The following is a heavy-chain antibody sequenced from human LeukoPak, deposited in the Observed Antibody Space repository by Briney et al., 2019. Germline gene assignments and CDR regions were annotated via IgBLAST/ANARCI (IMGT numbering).Heavy chain of an antibody. J-gene: IGHJ4*02. CDR3: ACGAYGSGSYFDY. Sequence: GASVKVSCKASGYTFTGYYIHWVRQAPGQGLEWMGWMNPNSGNTGYAQKFQGRVTMTRNTSISTAYMELSSLRSEDTAVYYCACGAYGSGSYFDYWGQGTLVTVSS. D-gene: IGHD3-10*01. CDR1: GYTFTGYY. V-gene: IGHV1-8*02. CDR2: MNPNSGNT.